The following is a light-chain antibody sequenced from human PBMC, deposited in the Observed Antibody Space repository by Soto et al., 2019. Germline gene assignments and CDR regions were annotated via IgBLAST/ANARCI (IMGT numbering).Light chain of an antibody. CDR2: ASS. CDR1: QSVGNN. Sequence: EIVVTQSPATLSVSPGERATLSCRASQSVGNNFAWYQQKPGQAPRLLIFASSTRATGVPARFSGRGSGTEFTLSISGQQSEDFAVYYCQKYSDWPLTFGGGTKVEIE. J-gene: IGKJ4*01. V-gene: IGKV3-15*01. CDR3: QKYSDWPLT.